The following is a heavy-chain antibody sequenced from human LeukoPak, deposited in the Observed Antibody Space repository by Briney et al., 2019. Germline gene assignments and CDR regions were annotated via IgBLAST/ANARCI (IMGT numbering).Heavy chain of an antibody. V-gene: IGHV3-30*02. CDR1: GFTFSSYG. CDR2: IRYDGSNK. Sequence: GGSLRLSCAASGFTFSSYGMHWVRQAPGKGLEWVAFIRYDGSNKYYADSVKGRFTISRDNSKNTLYLQMNSLRAEDTAVYYCAKVPYSSTYENYFDYWGQGTLVTVSS. CDR3: AKVPYSSTYENYFDY. J-gene: IGHJ4*02. D-gene: IGHD6-13*01.